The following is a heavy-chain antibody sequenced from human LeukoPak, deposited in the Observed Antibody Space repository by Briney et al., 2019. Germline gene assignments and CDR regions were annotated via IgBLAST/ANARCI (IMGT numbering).Heavy chain of an antibody. V-gene: IGHV4-30-4*01. J-gene: IGHJ6*02. Sequence: PSETLSVTCTVSGGSISSSDYYCSWIRQPPGKGLEWLGYIYYSGSTYYNPSLKSRVTISVDTSKNQFSLKLSSVTAADTAVYYCAREYGAYCGGDCYSGMSYYYYGMDVRGQGTTVTVSS. CDR3: AREYGAYCGGDCYSGMSYYYYGMDV. CDR1: GGSISSSDYY. CDR2: IYYSGST. D-gene: IGHD2-21*02.